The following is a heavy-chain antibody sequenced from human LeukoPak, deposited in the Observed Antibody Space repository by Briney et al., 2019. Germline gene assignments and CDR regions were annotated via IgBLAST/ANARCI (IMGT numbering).Heavy chain of an antibody. Sequence: PSETLSLACTVSGGSISSYYWSWIRQPPGKGLEWIGYIYYSGGTNYNPSLKSRVTISVDTSKNQFSLKLSSVTAADTAVYYCARGAQLLRPTSVEGAFDIWGQGTMVTVSS. V-gene: IGHV4-59*01. CDR3: ARGAQLLRPTSVEGAFDI. CDR2: IYYSGGT. D-gene: IGHD2-2*01. J-gene: IGHJ3*02. CDR1: GGSISSYY.